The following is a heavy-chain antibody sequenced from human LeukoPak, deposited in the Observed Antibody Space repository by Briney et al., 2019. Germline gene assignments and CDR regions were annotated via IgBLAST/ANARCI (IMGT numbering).Heavy chain of an antibody. Sequence: GGSLRLSCAASGFAFSSYEMNWVRQAPGKGLEWVSYISSGSTIYDAGSVKGRFTISRDNAKNSLYLQMNSLRAEDTAVYYCARESIAVAGAPFDYWGQGTLVTVSS. CDR2: ISSGSTI. CDR1: GFAFSSYE. D-gene: IGHD6-19*01. CDR3: ARESIAVAGAPFDY. V-gene: IGHV3-48*03. J-gene: IGHJ4*02.